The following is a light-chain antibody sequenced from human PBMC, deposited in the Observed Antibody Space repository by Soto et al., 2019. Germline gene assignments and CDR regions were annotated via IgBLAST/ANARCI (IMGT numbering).Light chain of an antibody. J-gene: IGLJ3*02. Sequence: QSALTQPPSASGSPGQSVTISCTRTSTDVGAYNYVSWYQQHPGKAPKLMIHEVTKRPSGVPDRFSGSKSGNTASLTVSGLQTEDEADYYCGSHAGNSNLVFGGGTKLTVL. V-gene: IGLV2-8*01. CDR3: GSHAGNSNLV. CDR2: EVT. CDR1: STDVGAYNY.